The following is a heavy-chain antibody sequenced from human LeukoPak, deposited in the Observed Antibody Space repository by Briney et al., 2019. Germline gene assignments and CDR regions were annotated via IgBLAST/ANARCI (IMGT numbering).Heavy chain of an antibody. D-gene: IGHD5-18*01. CDR1: GFTFSDYY. CDR3: ARGVDTAMVFDY. Sequence: GGSLRLSCAASGFTFSDYYMSWIRQAPGKGLEWVSYISSSGSTIYYAGSVKGRFTIPRDNAKNSLYLQMNSLRAEDTAVYYCARGVDTAMVFDYWGQGTLVTVSS. V-gene: IGHV3-11*01. CDR2: ISSSGSTI. J-gene: IGHJ4*02.